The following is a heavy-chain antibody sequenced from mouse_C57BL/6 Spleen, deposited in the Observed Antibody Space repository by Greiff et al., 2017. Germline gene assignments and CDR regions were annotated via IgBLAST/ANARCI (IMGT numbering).Heavy chain of an antibody. Sequence: EVKLMESGGGLVKPGGSLKLSCAASGFTFSDYGMHWVRQAPEKGLEWVAYISSGSSTIYYADTVKGQFTISRDNAKNTLFLQMTSLRSEDTAMYYCARRYSNYYAMDYWGQGTSVTVSS. CDR2: ISSGSSTI. D-gene: IGHD2-5*01. CDR1: GFTFSDYG. V-gene: IGHV5-17*01. J-gene: IGHJ4*01. CDR3: ARRYSNYYAMDY.